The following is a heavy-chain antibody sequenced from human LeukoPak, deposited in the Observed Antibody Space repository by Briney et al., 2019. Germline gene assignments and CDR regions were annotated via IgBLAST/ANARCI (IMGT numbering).Heavy chain of an antibody. CDR2: IHSSGST. Sequence: SETLSLTCTVSGVSISSYYWSWIRQSPGRGLEWIGYIHSSGSTNYNPSLKSRVTISVDTSKNQFSLKLSSVTAADTAVYYCATGYSSSGGNWFDPWGQGTLVTVSS. J-gene: IGHJ5*02. D-gene: IGHD6-13*01. CDR3: ATGYSSSGGNWFDP. V-gene: IGHV4-59*12. CDR1: GVSISSYY.